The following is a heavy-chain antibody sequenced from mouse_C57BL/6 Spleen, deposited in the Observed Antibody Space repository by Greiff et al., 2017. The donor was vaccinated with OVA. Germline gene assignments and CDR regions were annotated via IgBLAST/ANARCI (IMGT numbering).Heavy chain of an antibody. Sequence: EVHLVESGGGLVKPGGSLKLSCAASGFTFSSYAMSWVRQTPEKRLEWVATISDGGSYTYYPDNVKGRFTLSTDNAKNNLYLKMNHLKSEDTAMYYCTRGANWDKGFYFDYWGQGTTLTVSS. J-gene: IGHJ2*01. CDR2: ISDGGSYT. D-gene: IGHD4-1*01. V-gene: IGHV5-4*01. CDR1: GFTFSSYA. CDR3: TRGANWDKGFYFDY.